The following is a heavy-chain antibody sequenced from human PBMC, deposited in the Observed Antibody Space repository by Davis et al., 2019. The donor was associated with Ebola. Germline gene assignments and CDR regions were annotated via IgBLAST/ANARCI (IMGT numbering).Heavy chain of an antibody. CDR2: IHSGGAT. Sequence: GESLKISCAPSGFIVSNNDMTWVRQAPGKGLEWVSVIHSGGATYYADSVQGRFTISRNNRKNTLYLQMISLHQGPIGLPPGTLLQEHLWG. J-gene: IGHJ6*01. V-gene: IGHV3-53*01. CDR1: GFIVSNND. CDR3: TLLQEHL.